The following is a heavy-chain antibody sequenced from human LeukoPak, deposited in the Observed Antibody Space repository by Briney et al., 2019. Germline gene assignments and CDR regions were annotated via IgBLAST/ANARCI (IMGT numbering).Heavy chain of an antibody. J-gene: IGHJ5*02. V-gene: IGHV3-53*01. CDR3: AQGGIAAAGTFRFDP. D-gene: IGHD6-13*01. CDR1: GFNVSSSY. CDR2: IYSGGST. Sequence: GGSLRLSCAASGFNVSSSYMTWVRQAPGTGLEWVSIIYSGGSTYYADSVKGRFTISRDSSKDPLYLQMNSLSAEDTAVNYCAQGGIAAAGTFRFDPWGQGTLVTLSS.